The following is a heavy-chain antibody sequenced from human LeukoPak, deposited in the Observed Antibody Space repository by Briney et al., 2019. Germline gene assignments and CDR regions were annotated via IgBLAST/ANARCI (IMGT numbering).Heavy chain of an antibody. D-gene: IGHD4-17*01. V-gene: IGHV3-21*04. J-gene: IGHJ6*02. Sequence: GGSLRLSCAASGFTFSSYSMNWVRQAPGKGLEWVSSISSSSSYIYYADSVKGRFTISRDNAKNSLYLQMNSLRAEDTAVYYCARDRVSEGDYVPYYYYYGMDVWGQGTTVTVSS. CDR2: ISSSSSYI. CDR1: GFTFSSYS. CDR3: ARDRVSEGDYVPYYYYYGMDV.